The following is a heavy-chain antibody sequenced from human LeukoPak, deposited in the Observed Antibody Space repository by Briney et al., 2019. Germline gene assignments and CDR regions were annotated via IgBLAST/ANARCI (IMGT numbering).Heavy chain of an antibody. J-gene: IGHJ6*02. CDR2: ISYDGSNK. CDR1: GFTFSSYG. Sequence: GGSLGLSCAASGFTFSSYGMHWVRQAPGKGLEWVAVISYDGSNKYYADSVKGRFTISRDNSKNTLYLQMNSLRAEDTAVYYCAKDIAVAGDYYYYGMDVWGQGTTVTVSS. V-gene: IGHV3-30*18. D-gene: IGHD6-19*01. CDR3: AKDIAVAGDYYYYGMDV.